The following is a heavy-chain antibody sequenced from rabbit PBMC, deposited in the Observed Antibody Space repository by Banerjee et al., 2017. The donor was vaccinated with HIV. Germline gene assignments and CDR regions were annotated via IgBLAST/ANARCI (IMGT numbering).Heavy chain of an antibody. CDR1: GISFSSSYY. Sequence: QSLEESGGDLVKPGASLTLTCTASGISFSSSYYMCWVRQAPGKGLEWIGCIYTGSGSTYYGSWVNGRFTISSHNAQNTLYLQLNSLTAADTATYFCARNYAGYAGAGYAMWANLWGPGTLVTVS. J-gene: IGHJ4*01. D-gene: IGHD4-2*01. CDR3: ARNYAGYAGAGYAMWANL. V-gene: IGHV1S40*01. CDR2: IYTGSGST.